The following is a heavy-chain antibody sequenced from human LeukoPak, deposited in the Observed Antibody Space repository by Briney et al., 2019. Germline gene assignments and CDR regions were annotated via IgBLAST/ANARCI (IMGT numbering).Heavy chain of an antibody. V-gene: IGHV3-23*01. CDR3: ARIVPGLGSRWDYFEY. D-gene: IGHD6-13*01. CDR2: ISGSGGNT. CDR1: GFTFSSYG. J-gene: IGHJ4*02. Sequence: GGTLRLSCAASGFTFSSYGMNWVRQAPGKGLEWVSVISGSGGNTYYADSVKGRFTISRDNAKNSLYLQINSLRAEDTAVYYCARIVPGLGSRWDYFEYWGQGTLVTVSS.